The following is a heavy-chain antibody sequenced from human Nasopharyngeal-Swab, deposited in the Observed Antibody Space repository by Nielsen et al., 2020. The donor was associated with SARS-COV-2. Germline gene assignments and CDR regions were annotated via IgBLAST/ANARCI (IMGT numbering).Heavy chain of an antibody. V-gene: IGHV4-34*01. J-gene: IGHJ4*02. D-gene: IGHD4-17*01. CDR3: ARGGNYGDYAFVN. CDR1: GGSFSGYY. CDR2: INHSGST. Sequence: SETLSLTCAVYGGSFSGYYWSWIRQPPGKGLEWIGEINHSGSTSYNPSLKSRVTISVDTSKNQFSLKLSSVTAADTAVYYCARGGNYGDYAFVNWGQGTLVTVSS.